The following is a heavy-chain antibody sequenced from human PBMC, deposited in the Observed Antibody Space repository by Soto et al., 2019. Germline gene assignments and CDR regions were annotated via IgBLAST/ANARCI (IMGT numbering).Heavy chain of an antibody. CDR1: GFICSSYD. D-gene: IGHD2-8*02. Sequence: GGSLRLSCAVSGFICSSYDMSWVRQAPGKGLEWVSTILVGGSTHYEDSVKGRFTISRGTSKNTVYLQMNSLTAGDTAVYYCAKATATGGGAFEIYGQGTMVTVSS. V-gene: IGHV3-23*01. CDR2: ILVGGST. CDR3: AKATATGGGAFEI. J-gene: IGHJ3*02.